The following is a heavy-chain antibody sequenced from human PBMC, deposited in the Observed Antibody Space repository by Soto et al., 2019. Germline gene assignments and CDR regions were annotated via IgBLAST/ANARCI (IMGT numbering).Heavy chain of an antibody. CDR3: TKEHSNYPDNWFDP. V-gene: IGHV3-23*01. CDR1: GFTFSNHA. Sequence: HPGGSLRLSCAASGFTFSNHAMSWVRQAPGTGLEWVSAIDGGGTKTYYADSVKGRFTISRDNSMNTLYLQMDSLRAEDTAIYYCTKEHSNYPDNWFDPWGQGTLVTVSS. D-gene: IGHD4-4*01. J-gene: IGHJ5*02. CDR2: IDGGGTKT.